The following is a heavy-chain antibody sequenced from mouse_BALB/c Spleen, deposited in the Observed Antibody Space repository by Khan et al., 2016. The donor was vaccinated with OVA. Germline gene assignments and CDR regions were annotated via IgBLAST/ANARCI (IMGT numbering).Heavy chain of an antibody. CDR2: INTYTGEP. CDR3: ASYYSYELDY. V-gene: IGHV9-3-1*01. CDR1: GYTFTNYG. D-gene: IGHD2-14*01. J-gene: IGHJ4*01. Sequence: QIQLVQSGPELKKPGETVKISCKASGYTFTNYGMNWVKQAPGKGLKWMGWINTYTGEPTYSDDFKGRFAFSLATSASTAFLQINNLKKEDTATYFCASYYSYELDYWGQGTSVTVSS.